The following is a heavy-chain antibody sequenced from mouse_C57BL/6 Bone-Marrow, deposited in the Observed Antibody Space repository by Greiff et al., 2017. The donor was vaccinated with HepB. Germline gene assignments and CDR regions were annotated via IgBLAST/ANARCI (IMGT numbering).Heavy chain of an antibody. CDR3: AKHGMYYFDY. CDR1: GFTFSDYY. Sequence: EVQVVESGGGLVQPGGSLKLSCAASGFTFSDYYMYWVRQTPEKRLEWVAYISNGGGSTYYPDTVKGRFTISRDNAKNTLYLQMSRLKSEDTAMYYCAKHGMYYFDYWGHGTTLTVSS. D-gene: IGHD4-1*01. J-gene: IGHJ2*01. V-gene: IGHV5-12*01. CDR2: ISNGGGST.